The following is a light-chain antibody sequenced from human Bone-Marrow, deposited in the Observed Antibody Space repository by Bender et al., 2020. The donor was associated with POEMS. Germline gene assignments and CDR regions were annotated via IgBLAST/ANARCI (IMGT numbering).Light chain of an antibody. Sequence: SYELTQPPSVSVSPGQTATITCSGEKLGEEYACWYQQKPGQSPVVVMYQDTKRPSGIPERFSGSTSGNTASLTISGTQTMDEADYYCQSWGSNTAVFGGGTKLTVL. CDR1: KLGEEY. V-gene: IGLV3-1*01. CDR2: QDT. CDR3: QSWGSNTAV. J-gene: IGLJ2*01.